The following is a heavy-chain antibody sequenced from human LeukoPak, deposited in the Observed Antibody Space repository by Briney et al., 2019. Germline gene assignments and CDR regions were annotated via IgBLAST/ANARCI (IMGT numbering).Heavy chain of an antibody. J-gene: IGHJ4*02. D-gene: IGHD2-2*01. CDR1: GYTFSDYY. CDR3: ARQLETTSWFDY. Sequence: ASVKVSCKASGYTFSDYYLHWVRLAPGQGLEWMGRISPNSGGTDYAQKFQGKVTMTRDASISTVYMGLNRLRSDDTAIYYCARQLETTSWFDYWGQGTLVIVSS. V-gene: IGHV1-2*06. CDR2: ISPNSGGT.